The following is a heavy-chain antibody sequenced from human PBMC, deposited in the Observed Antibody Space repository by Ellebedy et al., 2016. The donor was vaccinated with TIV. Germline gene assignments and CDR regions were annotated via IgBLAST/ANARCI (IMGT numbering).Heavy chain of an antibody. CDR2: IFYSGST. D-gene: IGHD3-22*01. CDR3: ARVPGSGYYNFEY. J-gene: IGHJ4*02. CDR1: GVSIRGSDFF. V-gene: IGHV4-30-4*01. Sequence: SETLSLXCTVSGVSIRGSDFFWSWIRQSPGQGLEWIGYIFYSGSTHYNPSLNSRASISVDTSKNQFSLKLTNVTAADTAVYYCARVPGSGYYNFEYWGQGSLVTVSS.